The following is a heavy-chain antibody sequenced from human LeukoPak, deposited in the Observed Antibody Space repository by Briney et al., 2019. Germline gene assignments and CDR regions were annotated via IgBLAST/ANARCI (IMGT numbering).Heavy chain of an antibody. Sequence: SETLSLTCTVSGGSISSSSYYWGWIRQPPGKGLEWIGSIYYSGSTYYNPSLKSRVTISVDTSKNQFSLKLSSVTAADTAVYYCATVSSSWYLAFAVNCRGQGTLVTVSS. D-gene: IGHD6-13*01. V-gene: IGHV4-39*01. CDR3: ATVSSSWYLAFAVNC. CDR2: IYYSGST. CDR1: GGSISSSSYY. J-gene: IGHJ4*02.